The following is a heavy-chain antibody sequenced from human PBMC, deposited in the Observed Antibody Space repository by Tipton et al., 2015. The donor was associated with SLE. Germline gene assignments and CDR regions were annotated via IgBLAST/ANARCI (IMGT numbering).Heavy chain of an antibody. J-gene: IGHJ3*02. CDR1: GGSISSHY. D-gene: IGHD6-13*01. V-gene: IGHV4-59*11. CDR2: VYYSGNT. Sequence: TLSLTCTVSGGSISSHYWSWIRQPPGKGLEWIGYVYYSGNTYYNPSLKSRVTLSVDTSKKQISLRLTSVTAADTAVYYCARMSSGWSVGAFDIWGQGRMVTVSS. CDR3: ARMSSGWSVGAFDI.